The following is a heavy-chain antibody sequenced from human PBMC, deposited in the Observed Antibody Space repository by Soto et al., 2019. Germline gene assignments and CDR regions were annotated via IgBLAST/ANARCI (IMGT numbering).Heavy chain of an antibody. CDR3: AKAPYSGASFMRAVDY. D-gene: IGHD6-19*01. CDR1: GFTLSNYA. Sequence: EVQLLESGGGLGQPGGSLRLSCAASGFTLSNYAMTWVRQAPGKGLEWVSNIGSGGDSTYYADAVKGRFTISRDNSKNTLYLQMNSLRGEDTAVYYCAKAPYSGASFMRAVDYWGQGTLVTVSS. V-gene: IGHV3-23*01. J-gene: IGHJ4*02. CDR2: IGSGGDST.